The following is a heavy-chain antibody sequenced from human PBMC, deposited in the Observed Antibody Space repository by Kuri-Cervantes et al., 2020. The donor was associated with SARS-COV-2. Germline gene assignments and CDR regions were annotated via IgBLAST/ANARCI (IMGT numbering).Heavy chain of an antibody. CDR1: GGSISSYY. D-gene: IGHD3-3*01. V-gene: IGHV4-59*01. CDR2: IYYSGST. J-gene: IGHJ6*02. CDR3: ARDIAHYDFWSGYSYYYGMDV. Sequence: SETLSLTCTASGGSISSYYWSWIRQPPGKGLEWIGYIYYSGSTNYNPSLKSRVTISVDTSKNQFSLKLSSVTAADTAVYYCARDIAHYDFWSGYSYYYGMDVWGQGTTVTVSS.